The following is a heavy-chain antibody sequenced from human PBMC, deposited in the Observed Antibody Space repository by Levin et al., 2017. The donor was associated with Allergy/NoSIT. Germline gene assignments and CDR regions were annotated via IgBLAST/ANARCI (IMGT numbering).Heavy chain of an antibody. D-gene: IGHD3-10*01. Sequence: GESLKISCAASGFTFSSYAMSWVRQAPGKGLEWVSAISGSGGSTYYADSVKGRFTISRDNSKNTLYLQMNSLRAEDTAVYYCAKRFAPPLYYFDYWGQGTLVTVSS. J-gene: IGHJ4*02. CDR1: GFTFSSYA. CDR2: ISGSGGST. V-gene: IGHV3-23*01. CDR3: AKRFAPPLYYFDY.